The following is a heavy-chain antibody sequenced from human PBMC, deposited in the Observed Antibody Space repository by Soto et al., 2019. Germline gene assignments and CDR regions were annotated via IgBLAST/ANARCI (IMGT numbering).Heavy chain of an antibody. CDR2: INHNSGGT. J-gene: IGHJ4*02. D-gene: IGHD2-15*01. CDR3: AAGYCSGGSCYFDY. CDR1: GYTFTGYY. V-gene: IGHV1-2*04. Sequence: ASVKVSCKASGYTFTGYYMHWVRQAPGQGLAWMGWINHNSGGTNYAQKFQGWVTMTRDTSISTAYMELSRLRSDDTAVYYCAAGYCSGGSCYFDYWGQGTLVTVSS.